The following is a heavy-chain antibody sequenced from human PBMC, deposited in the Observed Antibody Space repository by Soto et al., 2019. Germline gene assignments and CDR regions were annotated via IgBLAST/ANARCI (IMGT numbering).Heavy chain of an antibody. CDR2: IIPIFGTA. V-gene: IGHV1-69*13. D-gene: IGHD3-22*01. CDR3: ARMSSGHTNWFYP. Sequence: SVKVSCKASGGTFSSYAISWVRQAPGQGLEWMGGIIPIFGTANYAQKFQGRVTITADESTSTAYMELSSLRSEDTAVYYCARMSSGHTNWFYPWGQGTLVTVSS. CDR1: GGTFSSYA. J-gene: IGHJ5*02.